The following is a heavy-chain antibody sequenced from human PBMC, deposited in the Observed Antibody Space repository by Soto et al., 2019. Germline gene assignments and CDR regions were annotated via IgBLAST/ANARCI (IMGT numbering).Heavy chain of an antibody. D-gene: IGHD6-13*01. CDR2: IYYSGST. J-gene: IGHJ4*02. V-gene: IGHV4-31*03. CDR3: SAGPGPSDCDY. CDR1: GGSISSGGYY. Sequence: SETLSLTCTVSGGSISSGGYYWSWIRQHPGKGLEWIGYIYYSGSTYYNPSLKSRVTLSVDTSKNQFSLKLSSVTAADTAVYYCSAGPGPSDCDYWGQGTLVTVSS.